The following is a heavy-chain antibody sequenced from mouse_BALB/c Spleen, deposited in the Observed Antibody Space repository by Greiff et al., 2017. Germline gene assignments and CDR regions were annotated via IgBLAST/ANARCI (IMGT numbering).Heavy chain of an antibody. V-gene: IGHV5-4*02. CDR1: GFTFSDYY. CDR2: ISDGGSYT. J-gene: IGHJ2*01. CDR3: ARDGGGYFDY. Sequence: EVKLMESGGGLVKPGGSLKLSCAASGFTFSDYYMYWVRQTPEKRLEWVATISDGGSYTYYPDSVKGRFTISRDNAKNNLYLQMSSLKSEDTAMYYCARDGGGYFDYWGQGTTLTVSS.